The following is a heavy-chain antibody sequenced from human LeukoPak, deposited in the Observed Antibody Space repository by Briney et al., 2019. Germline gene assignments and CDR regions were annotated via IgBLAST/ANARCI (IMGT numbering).Heavy chain of an antibody. CDR2: IYHSGST. CDR1: GGSISSSNW. J-gene: IGHJ3*02. Sequence: SGTLPLTCAVSGGSISSSNWWSWVRQPPGKGLEWIGEIYHSGSTNYNPSLKSRVTISVDKSKNQFSLKLSSVTAADTAVYYCARGSTYYYGSGSYYTRFDAFDIWGQGTMVTVSS. CDR3: ARGSTYYYGSGSYYTRFDAFDI. D-gene: IGHD3-10*01. V-gene: IGHV4-4*02.